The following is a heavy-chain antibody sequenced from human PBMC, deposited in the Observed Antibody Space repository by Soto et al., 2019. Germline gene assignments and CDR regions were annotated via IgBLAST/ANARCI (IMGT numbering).Heavy chain of an antibody. CDR2: MNPNSGNT. J-gene: IGHJ6*02. CDR1: GYTFTSYD. CDR3: AREKSYDFWSGHHYYYYGMDV. D-gene: IGHD3-3*01. V-gene: IGHV1-8*01. Sequence: ASVKVSCKASGYTFTSYDINWVRQATGQGLEWMEWMNPNSGNTGYAQKFQGRVTMTRNTSISTAYMELSSLRSEDTAVYYCAREKSYDFWSGHHYYYYGMDVWGQGTTVTVSS.